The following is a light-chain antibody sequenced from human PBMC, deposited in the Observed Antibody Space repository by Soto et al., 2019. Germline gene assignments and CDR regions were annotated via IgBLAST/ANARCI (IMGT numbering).Light chain of an antibody. CDR2: DVS. J-gene: IGLJ2*01. V-gene: IGLV2-14*01. Sequence: QSVLTQPASMSGTPGQSITISCTGTSSDVDGYNYVSWYQQHPGKAPKLMIYDVSNRPSGVSNRFSGSNSGNTASLTISGLQAEDEADYYCSSYTSSTVVFGGGTKVTVL. CDR3: SSYTSSTVV. CDR1: SSDVDGYNY.